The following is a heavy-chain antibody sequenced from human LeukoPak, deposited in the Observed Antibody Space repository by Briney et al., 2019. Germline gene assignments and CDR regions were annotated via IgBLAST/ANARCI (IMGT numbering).Heavy chain of an antibody. CDR2: IYTSGNT. D-gene: IGHD3-10*01. Sequence: PGGSLRLSCAASGFTFSSYGMSWIRQPAGKGLEWIGRIYTSGNTHYNPSLRSRVTMSVDTSKNQFSLKLSSVTAADTAVYYCARIAPCCKGSGSYYHPYYYYYMDVWGKGTTVTISS. J-gene: IGHJ6*03. V-gene: IGHV4-4*07. CDR3: ARIAPCCKGSGSYYHPYYYYYMDV. CDR1: GFTFSSYG.